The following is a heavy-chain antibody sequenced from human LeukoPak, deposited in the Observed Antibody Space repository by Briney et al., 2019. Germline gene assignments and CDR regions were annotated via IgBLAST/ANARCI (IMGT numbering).Heavy chain of an antibody. CDR1: GGSFSGYY. D-gene: IGHD6-6*01. J-gene: IGHJ4*02. V-gene: IGHV4-34*01. CDR2: INHSGST. CDR3: AGGPGAARLGY. Sequence: SETLSLTCAVYGGSFSGYYWSWIRQPPGKGLEWIGEINHSGSTNYNPSLKSRVTISVDTSKNQFSLKLSSVTAADTAVYYCAGGPGAARLGYWGQGTLVTVSS.